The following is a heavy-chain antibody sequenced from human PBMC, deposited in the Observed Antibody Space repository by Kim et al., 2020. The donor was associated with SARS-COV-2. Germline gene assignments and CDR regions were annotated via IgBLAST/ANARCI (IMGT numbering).Heavy chain of an antibody. D-gene: IGHD6-13*01. CDR3: ARDSTAGAPFDY. J-gene: IGHJ4*02. CDR2: INPNSGGT. V-gene: IGHV1-2*02. CDR1: GYTFSGHY. Sequence: ASVKVSCKASGYTFSGHYMHWVRQAPGQGLEWMGWINPNSGGTNCAQKFQGRLTMTRDTSISTDYMELSSLRSDDTAVYYCARDSTAGAPFDYWGQGTLVTVSS.